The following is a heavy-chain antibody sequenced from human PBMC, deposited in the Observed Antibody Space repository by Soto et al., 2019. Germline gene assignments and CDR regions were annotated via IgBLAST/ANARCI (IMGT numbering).Heavy chain of an antibody. D-gene: IGHD3-9*01. CDR3: AREVWTYYDILPQANAFDI. V-gene: IGHV1-3*01. J-gene: IGHJ3*02. CDR2: INAGNGNT. Sequence: ASVKVSCKASGYTFTSYAMHWVRQAPGQRLEWMGWINAGNGNTKYSQKLQGRVTMTTDTSTSTAYMELRSLRSDDTAVYYCAREVWTYYDILPQANAFDIWGQGTMVTVSS. CDR1: GYTFTSYA.